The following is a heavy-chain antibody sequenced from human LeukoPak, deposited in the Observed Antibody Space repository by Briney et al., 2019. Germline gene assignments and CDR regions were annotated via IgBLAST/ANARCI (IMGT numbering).Heavy chain of an antibody. D-gene: IGHD5-12*01. Sequence: PGGSLRLSCAASRFTFSSYWMHWVRQAPGKGLVWVSRNSDGSSTSYADSVKGRFTISRDNAKNTLYLQMNSLRAEDTAVYYCARDYDSFDYWGQGTLVTVSS. CDR1: RFTFSSYW. V-gene: IGHV3-74*01. CDR3: ARDYDSFDY. CDR2: NSDGSST. J-gene: IGHJ4*02.